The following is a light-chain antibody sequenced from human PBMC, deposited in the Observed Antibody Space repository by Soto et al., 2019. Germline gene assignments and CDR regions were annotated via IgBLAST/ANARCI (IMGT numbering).Light chain of an antibody. V-gene: IGKV1-5*01. CDR1: QYITRW. CDR3: YSPYT. J-gene: IGKJ2*01. Sequence: DIQMTQSPSILSASVGDRVTITCRASQYITRWLAWYQQKPGRAPKLLIYDVSSLQSGVPSRFSGSGSGTEFTFTISSLQPDDSATYYCYSPYTFGQGTKVDI. CDR2: DVS.